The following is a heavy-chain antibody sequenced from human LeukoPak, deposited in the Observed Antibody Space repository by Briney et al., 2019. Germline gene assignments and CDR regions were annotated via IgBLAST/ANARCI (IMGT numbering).Heavy chain of an antibody. CDR2: IKTKTDRGTT. CDR3: KTDLGVY. V-gene: IGHV3-15*01. J-gene: IGHJ4*02. Sequence: GGSLRLAWASAGFTFINAWMSWVRQAPGKGLEWVGRIKTKTDRGTTDYAAPVKGRFTIARYDSKTTRYVQMNSLKTEDTAVYDCKTDLGVYWGQGTLVTVSS. CDR1: GFTFINAW. D-gene: IGHD3-10*01.